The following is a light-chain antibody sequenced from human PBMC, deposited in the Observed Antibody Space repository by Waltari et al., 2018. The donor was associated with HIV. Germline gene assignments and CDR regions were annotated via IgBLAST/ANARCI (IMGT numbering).Light chain of an antibody. V-gene: IGLV2-11*01. CDR1: NNDVGRYSY. Sequence: QSALTQPRSVSGSPGQSVTISCTGSNNDVGRYSYVSWYQQHPGKAPKFLIYAVSKRPSGVPDRFSGSKSDNTASLTISGLQAEDEADYYCCSYAGSYTVFGGGTKVTVL. CDR2: AVS. CDR3: CSYAGSYTV. J-gene: IGLJ3*02.